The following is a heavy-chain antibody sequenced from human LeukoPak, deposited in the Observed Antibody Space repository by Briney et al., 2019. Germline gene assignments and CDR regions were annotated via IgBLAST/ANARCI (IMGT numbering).Heavy chain of an antibody. CDR1: GGSISSDDYY. CDR3: ARRMEGRAVAGTLGAFDI. J-gene: IGHJ3*02. CDR2: IYYNGKT. D-gene: IGHD6-19*01. Sequence: PSETLSLTCTVSGGSISSDDYYWAWIRQPPGKGLEWIGAIYYNGKTYYNPSLKSRVTISVDTSKNQFSLNLSSVTAADTAVYYCARRMEGRAVAGTLGAFDIWGQGTMDTVSS. V-gene: IGHV4-39*01.